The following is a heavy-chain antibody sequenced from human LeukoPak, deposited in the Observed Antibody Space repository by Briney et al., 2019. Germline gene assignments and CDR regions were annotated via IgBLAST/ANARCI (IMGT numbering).Heavy chain of an antibody. D-gene: IGHD6-19*01. CDR2: ISYDGSKK. CDR1: GFTFSSYS. V-gene: IGHV3-30*03. Sequence: GGSLRLSCAASGFTFSSYSMNWVRQAPGKGLEWVAVISYDGSKKYYADSVKGRFTISRDNSKNTLYLQMNSLRAEDTAVYYCARLGIAVAGGWGQGTLVTVSS. CDR3: ARLGIAVAGG. J-gene: IGHJ4*02.